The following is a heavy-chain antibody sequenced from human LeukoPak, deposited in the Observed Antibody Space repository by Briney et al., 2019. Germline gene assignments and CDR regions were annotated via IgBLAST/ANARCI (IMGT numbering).Heavy chain of an antibody. V-gene: IGHV1-8*01. D-gene: IGHD3-9*01. Sequence: ASVKVSCKASGYTFTSYDINWVRQATGQGLEWMGWMNPNSGNTGYAQKFQGRVTMTRNTSISTAYMELSSLRSEDTAVYYCARENLWEPYYDILTGYFDYWGQGTLVTVSS. J-gene: IGHJ4*02. CDR1: GYTFTSYD. CDR3: ARENLWEPYYDILTGYFDY. CDR2: MNPNSGNT.